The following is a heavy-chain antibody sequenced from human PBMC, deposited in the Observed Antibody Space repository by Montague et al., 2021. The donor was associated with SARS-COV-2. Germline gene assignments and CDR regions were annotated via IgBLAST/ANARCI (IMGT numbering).Heavy chain of an antibody. CDR2: IYYSGST. CDR1: GGSISSGGYY. D-gene: IGHD3-22*01. Sequence: TLSLTCTVSGGSISSGGYYWSWIRQHSGKGLEWIGYIYYSGSTYYNPSLKSRVTISVDTSKNQFSLKMSSVTAADTAVYYCARSPEPMIILIITSLNWYFDLWGRGPLVTVSS. J-gene: IGHJ2*01. V-gene: IGHV4-31*03. CDR3: ARSPEPMIILIITSLNWYFDL.